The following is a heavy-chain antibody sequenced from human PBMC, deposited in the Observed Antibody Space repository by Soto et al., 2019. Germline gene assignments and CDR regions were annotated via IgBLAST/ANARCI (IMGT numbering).Heavy chain of an antibody. Sequence: GGSLRLSCAASGFTFSSYGMHWVRQAPGKGLEWVAVISYDGSNKYYADSVKGRFTISRDNSKNTLYLQMNSLRAEDTAVYCCAKDSRNSTSCCKWFDPWGQGTLVTVSS. D-gene: IGHD2-2*01. V-gene: IGHV3-30*18. CDR2: ISYDGSNK. CDR3: AKDSRNSTSCCKWFDP. CDR1: GFTFSSYG. J-gene: IGHJ5*02.